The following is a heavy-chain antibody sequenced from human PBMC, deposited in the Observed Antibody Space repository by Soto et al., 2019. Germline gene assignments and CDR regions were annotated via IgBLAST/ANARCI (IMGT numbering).Heavy chain of an antibody. Sequence: QVRLVQSGAEVKKPGSSVKVSCKASGGTFSSYAISWVRQAPGQGLEWMGGIIPIFGTANYAQKFQGRVTITADESTSTAYMELSSLRSEDTAVYYCAGLRSSEEWLLTTFDPWGQGTLVTVSS. J-gene: IGHJ5*02. CDR2: IIPIFGTA. V-gene: IGHV1-69*01. D-gene: IGHD3-3*01. CDR1: GGTFSSYA. CDR3: AGLRSSEEWLLTTFDP.